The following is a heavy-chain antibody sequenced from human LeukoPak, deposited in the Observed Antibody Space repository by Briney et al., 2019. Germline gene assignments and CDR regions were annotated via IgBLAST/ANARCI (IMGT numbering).Heavy chain of an antibody. CDR1: GFTFSSYA. CDR2: ITSSGSGT. CDR3: ARCAVEVPAVLRGFDP. D-gene: IGHD2-2*01. V-gene: IGHV3-23*05. J-gene: IGHJ5*02. Sequence: GGSLRLSCAASGFTFSSYAMTWVRQAPGKGLEWVSGITSSGSGTYYADSVKGRFTISRDNSKNTLYLQMNSLRADDTAVYYCARCAVEVPAVLRGFDPWGQGTLVTVSS.